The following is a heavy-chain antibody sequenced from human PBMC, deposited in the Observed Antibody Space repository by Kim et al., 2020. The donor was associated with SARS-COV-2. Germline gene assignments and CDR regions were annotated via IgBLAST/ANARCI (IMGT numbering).Heavy chain of an antibody. J-gene: IGHJ5*02. CDR2: IYTSGST. D-gene: IGHD3-10*01. CDR3: ARDREVLLWFGGFNWFDP. V-gene: IGHV4-4*07. CDR1: GGSISSYY. Sequence: ETLSLTCTVSGGSISSYYWSWIRQPAGKGLEWIGRIYTSGSTNYNPSLKSRVTMSVDTSKNQFSLKLSSVTAADTAVYYCARDREVLLWFGGFNWFDPWGQGTLVTVSS.